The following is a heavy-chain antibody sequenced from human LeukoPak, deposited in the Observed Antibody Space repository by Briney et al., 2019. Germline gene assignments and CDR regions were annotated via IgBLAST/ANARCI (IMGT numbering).Heavy chain of an antibody. Sequence: GGSLRLSCAASGFTFSSYWMHWVRQAPGKGLVWVSRIHSDGSSTSYADSVRGRFTISRDDAKSALYLQMNSLRAEDTAVYYCARSGWPYYFDYWGQGTLVTVSS. CDR2: IHSDGSST. J-gene: IGHJ4*02. V-gene: IGHV3-74*01. D-gene: IGHD3-22*01. CDR3: ARSGWPYYFDY. CDR1: GFTFSSYW.